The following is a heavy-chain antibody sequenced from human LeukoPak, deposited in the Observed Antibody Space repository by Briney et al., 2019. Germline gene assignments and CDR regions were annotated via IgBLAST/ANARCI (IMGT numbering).Heavy chain of an antibody. Sequence: GASVKVSCKASGYTFTGYYMHWVRQAPGQGLEWMGGIIPIFGTANYAQKFQGRVTITADESTSTAYMELSSLRSEDTAVYYCASCAMITFGGVIGLGYYYYMDVWGKGTTVTISS. J-gene: IGHJ6*03. CDR2: IIPIFGTA. CDR1: GYTFTGYY. D-gene: IGHD3-16*02. CDR3: ASCAMITFGGVIGLGYYYYMDV. V-gene: IGHV1-69*13.